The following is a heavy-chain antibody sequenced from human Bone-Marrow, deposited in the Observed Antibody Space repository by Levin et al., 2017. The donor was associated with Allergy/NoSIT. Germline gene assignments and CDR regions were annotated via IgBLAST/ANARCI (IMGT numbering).Heavy chain of an antibody. CDR2: IRSAGTYI. CDR1: GFTFSGYT. V-gene: IGHV3-21*01. J-gene: IGHJ6*02. CDR3: ARGGVGSGSEYPLYGMDV. Sequence: GGSLRLSCAASGFTFSGYTMHWVRQAPGKGLEWVSSIRSAGTYIHYADSVKGRFTISRDNANNSVSLEMTSLRAEDTAVYYCARGGVGSGSEYPLYGMDVWGQGTTVTVSS. D-gene: IGHD3-10*01.